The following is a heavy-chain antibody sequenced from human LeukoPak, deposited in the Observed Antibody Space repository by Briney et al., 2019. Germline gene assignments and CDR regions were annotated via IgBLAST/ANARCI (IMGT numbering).Heavy chain of an antibody. CDR2: ISSSSSTI. J-gene: IGHJ4*02. CDR3: AREGGYSY. Sequence: GGSLRLSCAASGFTFNSYSMNWVRQAPGKGLEWVSYISSSSSTIYYADSVKGRFTISRDNAKNSLYLQMNSLRAEDTAVYYCAREGGYSYWGQGTLVTVSS. D-gene: IGHD3-22*01. CDR1: GFTFNSYS. V-gene: IGHV3-48*01.